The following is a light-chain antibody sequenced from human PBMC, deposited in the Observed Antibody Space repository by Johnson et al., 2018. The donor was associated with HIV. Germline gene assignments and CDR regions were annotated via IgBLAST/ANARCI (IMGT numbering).Light chain of an antibody. J-gene: IGLJ1*01. CDR1: SSDMGNYA. Sequence: HSVLTQPPSVSAAPGQKVTISCSGSSSDMGNYAVSWYQQLQGTAPKLLIYDNDKRPSGIPDRFSGSKSGTSATLGITGLQTGDEADYYCGTWDSSLSALYVFRTGTKVTVL. CDR2: DND. V-gene: IGLV1-51*01. CDR3: GTWDSSLSALYV.